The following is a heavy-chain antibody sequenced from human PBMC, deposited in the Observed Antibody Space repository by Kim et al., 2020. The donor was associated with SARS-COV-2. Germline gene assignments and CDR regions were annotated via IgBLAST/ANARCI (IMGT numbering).Heavy chain of an antibody. V-gene: IGHV4-4*07. Sequence: SETLSLTCTVSGGSISSYHWSWIRQPAGKGLEWIGRIYTSGGTNYNPSLKSRVTMSVDTSKNQFSLKLSSVTAADTAAYYCARECGRLVLTNWFGPWGQGTLVTVSS. CDR3: ARECGRLVLTNWFGP. CDR2: IYTSGGT. CDR1: GGSISSYH. D-gene: IGHD3-22*01. J-gene: IGHJ5*02.